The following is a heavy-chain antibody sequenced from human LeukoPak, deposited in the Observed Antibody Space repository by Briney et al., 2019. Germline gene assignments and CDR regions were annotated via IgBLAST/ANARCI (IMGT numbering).Heavy chain of an antibody. Sequence: GGSLRFSCAASGFTFGSYWMSWVRQAPGKGPEWVANINQDGSEKNYVDSVKGRFTISRDNARNSLYLQMNSLRAEDTAVYYCARGRNWFAPWGQGTLVTVSS. J-gene: IGHJ5*02. CDR2: INQDGSEK. V-gene: IGHV3-7*01. CDR3: ARGRNWFAP. CDR1: GFTFGSYW.